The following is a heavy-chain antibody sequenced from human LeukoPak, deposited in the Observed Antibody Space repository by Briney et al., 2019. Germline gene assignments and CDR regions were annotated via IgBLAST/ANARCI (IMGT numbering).Heavy chain of an antibody. CDR1: GFTFSRYI. Sequence: GSLRLSCAASGFTFSRYILNWIRQPPGKGLEWIGYIYYSGSTNYNPSLKSRVTISVDTSKNQFSLKLSSVTAADTAVYYCARQLTRVSGYDLGYDYWGQGTLVTVSS. J-gene: IGHJ4*02. CDR2: IYYSGST. V-gene: IGHV4-59*08. CDR3: ARQLTRVSGYDLGYDY. D-gene: IGHD5-12*01.